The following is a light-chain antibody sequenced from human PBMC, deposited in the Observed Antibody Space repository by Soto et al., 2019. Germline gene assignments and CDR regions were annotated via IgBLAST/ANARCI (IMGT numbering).Light chain of an antibody. CDR1: SSDVGNYNL. Sequence: QSVLTQPASVSGSAGQSITISCTGTSSDVGNYNLVSWYQHHPGKAPKLMIYEGSKRPSGVSNRFSGSKSGNTASLTISGLXAEDEADYYCCSFAAGSTPYVFGTGTKVTVL. CDR2: EGS. V-gene: IGLV2-23*01. CDR3: CSFAAGSTPYV. J-gene: IGLJ1*01.